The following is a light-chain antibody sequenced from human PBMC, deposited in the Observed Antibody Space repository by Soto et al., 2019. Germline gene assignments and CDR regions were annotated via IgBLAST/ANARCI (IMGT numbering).Light chain of an antibody. CDR2: SNN. Sequence: QSVLTQPPSASGTPRQRVTIYCSGSSSNIGSNPVNWYQHLPGTAPKLLIYSNNQRPSGVPDRFSGSKSGASASLAISGLQSEDETDYYCAAWDDRLNGYVFGTGTKLTVL. V-gene: IGLV1-44*01. CDR1: SSNIGSNP. CDR3: AAWDDRLNGYV. J-gene: IGLJ1*01.